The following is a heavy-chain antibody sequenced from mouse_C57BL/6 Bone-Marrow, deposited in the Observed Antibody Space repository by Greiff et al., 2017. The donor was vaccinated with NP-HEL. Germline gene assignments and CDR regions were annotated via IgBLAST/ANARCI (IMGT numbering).Heavy chain of an antibody. CDR2: ISYDGSN. V-gene: IGHV3-6*01. J-gene: IGHJ3*01. CDR1: GYSIISGYY. Sequence: DVQLVESGPGLVKPSQSLSLTCSVTGYSIISGYYWNWIRQFPGNKLEWMAYISYDGSNNYNPSLKNRISITRAISKNQFFLKLTSVTTEDTATYYCAREGGYYGSPFAYWGQGTLVTVSA. CDR3: AREGGYYGSPFAY. D-gene: IGHD1-1*01.